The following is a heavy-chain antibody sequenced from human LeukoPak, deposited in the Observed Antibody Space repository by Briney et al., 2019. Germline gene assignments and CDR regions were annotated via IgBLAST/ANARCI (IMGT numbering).Heavy chain of an antibody. J-gene: IGHJ4*02. CDR1: GFTFSSHG. CDR2: ISYDGSNK. CDR3: AKDGTYYDILTGGYFDY. V-gene: IGHV3-30*18. D-gene: IGHD3-9*01. Sequence: PGRSLRLSCAASGFTFSSHGMHWVRQAPGKGLEWVAVISYDGSNKYYADSVKGRFTISRDSSKNTLYLQMNSLRAEDTAVYYCAKDGTYYDILTGGYFDYWGQGTLVTVSS.